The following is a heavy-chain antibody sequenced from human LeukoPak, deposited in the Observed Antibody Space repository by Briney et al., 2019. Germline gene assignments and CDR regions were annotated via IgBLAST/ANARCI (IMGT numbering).Heavy chain of an antibody. J-gene: IGHJ6*02. V-gene: IGHV4-59*01. CDR2: IYYSGST. CDR1: GDSISNYY. Sequence: SETLSLTCTVSGDSISNYYWSWIRQPPGKGLEWIGYIYYSGSTNYNPSLKSRVTISVDTSKNQFSLKLSSVTAADTAVYYCARERGGMAAAGDYYYYGMDVWGQGTTVTVSS. D-gene: IGHD6-13*01. CDR3: ARERGGMAAAGDYYYYGMDV.